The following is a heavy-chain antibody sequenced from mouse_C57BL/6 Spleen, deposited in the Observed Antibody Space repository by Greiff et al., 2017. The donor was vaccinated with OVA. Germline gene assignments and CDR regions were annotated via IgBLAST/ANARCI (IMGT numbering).Heavy chain of an antibody. Sequence: DVMLVESGGGLVQPKGSLKLSCAASGFSFNTYAMNWVRQAPGKGLEWVARIRSKSNNYATYYADSVKDRFTISRDDSESMLYLQMNNLKTEDTAMYYCVRHGGGADYWGQGTTLTVSS. CDR3: VRHGGGADY. CDR1: GFSFNTYA. J-gene: IGHJ2*01. CDR2: IRSKSNNYAT. V-gene: IGHV10-1*01.